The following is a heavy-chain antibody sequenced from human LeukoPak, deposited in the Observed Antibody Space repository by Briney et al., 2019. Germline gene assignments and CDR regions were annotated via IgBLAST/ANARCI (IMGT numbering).Heavy chain of an antibody. V-gene: IGHV3-23*01. D-gene: IGHD3-3*01. J-gene: IGHJ4*02. CDR3: ATMGYDFWSGYWPDY. Sequence: GGSLRLSCAASGFTFSSYAMCWVRQAPGKGLEWVSTISGSGGSTDYADSVKGRFTICRDNSKNTLYLQMDSLGAEDTAEYYCATMGYDFWSGYWPDYWGQGTLVTVSS. CDR1: GFTFSSYA. CDR2: ISGSGGST.